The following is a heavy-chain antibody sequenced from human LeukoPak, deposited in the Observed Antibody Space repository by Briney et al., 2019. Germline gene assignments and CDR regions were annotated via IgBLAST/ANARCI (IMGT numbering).Heavy chain of an antibody. D-gene: IGHD5-12*01. CDR2: ISSSSTI. Sequence: GGSLRLSCAASGFTFSSYSMNWVRQAPGKGLEWVSYISSSSTIYYADSVKGRFTISRDNAKNSLYLQMNSLRAEDTAVYYCARGRLRGNAFDIRGQGTMVTVSS. CDR1: GFTFSSYS. V-gene: IGHV3-48*01. CDR3: ARGRLRGNAFDI. J-gene: IGHJ3*02.